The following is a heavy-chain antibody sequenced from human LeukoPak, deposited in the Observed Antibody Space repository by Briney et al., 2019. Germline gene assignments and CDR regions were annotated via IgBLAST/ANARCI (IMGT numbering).Heavy chain of an antibody. J-gene: IGHJ4*02. V-gene: IGHV3-30*02. D-gene: IGHD6-13*01. CDR3: AKGPLTFESSWYYFDY. CDR2: IRYDGSNK. CDR1: GFTFSSYG. Sequence: GGSLRLSCAASGFTFSSYGMHWVRQAPGKGLEWVAFIRYDGSNKYYADSVKGRFTISRDNSKNTLYLQMNSLRAEDTAVYYCAKGPLTFESSWYYFDYWGQGTLVTVSS.